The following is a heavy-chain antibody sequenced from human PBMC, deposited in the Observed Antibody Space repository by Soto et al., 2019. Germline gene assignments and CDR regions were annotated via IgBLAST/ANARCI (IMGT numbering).Heavy chain of an antibody. CDR3: ARDPSHPPLYDYDDPSAYYYYGMDV. CDR2: IYSGGST. V-gene: IGHV3-53*01. J-gene: IGHJ6*02. CDR1: GFTVSSNY. D-gene: IGHD4-17*01. Sequence: GGSLRLSCAASGFTVSSNYMSWVRQAPGKGLEWVSVIYSGGSTYYADSVKGRFTISRDNSKNTLYLQMNSLRAEDTAVYYCARDPSHPPLYDYDDPSAYYYYGMDVWGQGTTVTVSS.